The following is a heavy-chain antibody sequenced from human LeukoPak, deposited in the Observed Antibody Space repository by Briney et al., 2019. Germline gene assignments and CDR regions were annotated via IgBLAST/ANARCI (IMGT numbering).Heavy chain of an antibody. V-gene: IGHV3-23*01. CDR2: ITGRGTAYTT. Sequence: GGSLRLSCAASGFTYSRYAMSWVRQAPGKGLEWVSAITGRGTAYTTYYGESVEGRFTISRDNSKNTLYLQMNSLRAEDTAVYYCAKDMVTNCGGDCYPVTIDFWGQGTLVTVSS. D-gene: IGHD2-21*02. J-gene: IGHJ4*02. CDR3: AKDMVTNCGGDCYPVTIDF. CDR1: GFTYSRYA.